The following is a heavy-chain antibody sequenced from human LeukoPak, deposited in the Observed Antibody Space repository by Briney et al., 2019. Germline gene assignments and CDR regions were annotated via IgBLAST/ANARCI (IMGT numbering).Heavy chain of an antibody. CDR2: IYYSGST. V-gene: IGHV4-39*01. CDR1: GGSISSSSYY. J-gene: IGHJ4*02. Sequence: SSETLSLTCTVSGGSISSSSYYWGWIRQPPGKGLEWIGSIYYSGSTYYNPSLKSRVTISVDTSKNQFSLKLSSVTAADTAVYYCARQPDGYDILTGYQAYFDYWGQGTLVTVSS. CDR3: ARQPDGYDILTGYQAYFDY. D-gene: IGHD3-9*01.